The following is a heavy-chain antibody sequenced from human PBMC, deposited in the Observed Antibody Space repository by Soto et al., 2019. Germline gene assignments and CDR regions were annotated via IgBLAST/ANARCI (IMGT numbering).Heavy chain of an antibody. CDR2: IYYSGST. D-gene: IGHD5-12*01. CDR3: ASRLYSGYEEDYGAFVY. J-gene: IGHJ4*02. CDR1: GGSISSYY. Sequence: SETLSLTCTVSGGSISSYYWSWIRQPPGKGLEWIGYIYYSGSTNYNPSLKSRVTISVDTSKNQFSLKLSSVTAADTAVYYCASRLYSGYEEDYGAFVYWGQGILVTVSS. V-gene: IGHV4-59*01.